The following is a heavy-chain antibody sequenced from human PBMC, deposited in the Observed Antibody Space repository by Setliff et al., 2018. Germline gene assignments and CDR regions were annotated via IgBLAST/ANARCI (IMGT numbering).Heavy chain of an antibody. D-gene: IGHD1-1*01. CDR2: IHYRGTT. CDR3: ARTGTYRYFDY. CDR1: GASISSGTYY. V-gene: IGHV4-39*01. J-gene: IGHJ4*02. Sequence: PSETLSLTCTVSGASISSGTYYWAWIRQPPGKGLEWIGRIHYRGTTHSNASLASRLTISVDTAKNQFSLKLTSVTAADTAVYYCARTGTYRYFDYWGQGTQVTVSS.